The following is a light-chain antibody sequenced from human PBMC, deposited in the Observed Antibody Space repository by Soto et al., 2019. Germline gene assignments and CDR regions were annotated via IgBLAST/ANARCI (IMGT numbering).Light chain of an antibody. CDR1: QDIRNF. Sequence: DIQMTQSPTSLSASVGDRVTITCRASQDIRNFVAWYQQKPGKAPELLIYAASTLQSGVPSRFSGSGSGTDVALTINSLQPEDGATYSCQKYSSVPVFGPGTKVEIK. V-gene: IGKV1-27*01. J-gene: IGKJ3*01. CDR3: QKYSSVPV. CDR2: AAS.